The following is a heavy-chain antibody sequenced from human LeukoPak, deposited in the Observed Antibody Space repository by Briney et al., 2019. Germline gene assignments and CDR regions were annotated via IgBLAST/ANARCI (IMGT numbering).Heavy chain of an antibody. CDR1: RFTFSSYA. V-gene: IGHV3-48*04. CDR2: ISSSGSTI. CDR3: ASPRGYYDSSGYYSTLDAFDI. Sequence: GGSLRLSCAASRFTFSSYAMSWVRQAPGKGLEWVSYISSSGSTIYYADSVKGRFTISRDNAKNSLYLQMNSLRAEDTAVYYCASPRGYYDSSGYYSTLDAFDIWGQGTMVTVSS. D-gene: IGHD3-22*01. J-gene: IGHJ3*02.